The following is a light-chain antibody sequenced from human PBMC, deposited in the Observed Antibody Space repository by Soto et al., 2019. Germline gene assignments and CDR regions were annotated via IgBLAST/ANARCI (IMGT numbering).Light chain of an antibody. J-gene: IGKJ1*01. Sequence: DIQMTQSPSTLSASVGDRVTITCRASQTIHIWLAWYQQKPGKAPKLLIYDASTLESGVTSRFSGSGSGTEFTLSITSLQPDEFATYYYQQYNSNSPTFGRGTKVEIK. CDR2: DAS. V-gene: IGKV1-5*01. CDR1: QTIHIW. CDR3: QQYNSNSPT.